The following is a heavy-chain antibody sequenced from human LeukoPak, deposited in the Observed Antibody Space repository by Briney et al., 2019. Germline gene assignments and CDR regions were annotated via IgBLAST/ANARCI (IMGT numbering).Heavy chain of an antibody. Sequence: PSETLSLTCIVSGGSISSSGYYWDWIRQPPGKGLEWIGNFYYTGSTYYNPSLKSRITISVDTSKNQFSLKLRSVTAADTAVYYCARHSRSGYGDYESAFDIWGQGTMVTDSS. CDR2: FYYTGST. CDR1: GGSISSSGYY. CDR3: ARHSRSGYGDYESAFDI. D-gene: IGHD5-12*01. V-gene: IGHV4-39*01. J-gene: IGHJ3*02.